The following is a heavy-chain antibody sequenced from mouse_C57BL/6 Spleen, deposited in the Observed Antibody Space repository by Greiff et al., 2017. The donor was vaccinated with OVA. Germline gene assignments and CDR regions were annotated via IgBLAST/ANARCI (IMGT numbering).Heavy chain of an antibody. Sequence: VQLVESGAELVRPGASVTLSCKASGYTFTDYEMHWVKQTPVPGLEWIGAIDPETGGTAYNQKFKGKAILTADKSSSTAYMELRSLTSEDSAVYYCTRTYSVYAMDYWGQGTSVTVSS. CDR2: IDPETGGT. J-gene: IGHJ4*01. V-gene: IGHV1-15*01. D-gene: IGHD2-12*01. CDR3: TRTYSVYAMDY. CDR1: GYTFTDYE.